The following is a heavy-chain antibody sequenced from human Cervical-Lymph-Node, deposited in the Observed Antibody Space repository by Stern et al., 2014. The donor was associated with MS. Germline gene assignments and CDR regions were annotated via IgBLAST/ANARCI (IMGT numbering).Heavy chain of an antibody. CDR2: IIPFLGIA. CDR3: ARSPALYDSSGYYFD. J-gene: IGHJ4*02. V-gene: IGHV1-69*09. Sequence: VQLVESGAEVKKPGSSVQVSCKASGGTLNNYAVSWVRQAPGQGLEWIGKIIPFLGIANYAHKIKGRDKPTPPAPPYYLEERRLSSDDTAVYYCARSPALYDSSGYYFDWGQGTLVTVSS. D-gene: IGHD3-22*01. CDR1: GGTLNNYA.